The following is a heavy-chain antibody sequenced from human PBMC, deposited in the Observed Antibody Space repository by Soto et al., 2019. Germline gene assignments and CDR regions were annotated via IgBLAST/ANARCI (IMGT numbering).Heavy chain of an antibody. V-gene: IGHV3-33*01. CDR2: IWYDGSNK. Sequence: PGGSLRLSCAASGFTFSSYGMHWVRQAPGKGLEWVAVIWYDGSNKYYADSVKGRFTISRDNSKNTLYLQMNSLRAEDTAVYYCARGNARDAFDIWGPGTMVTVSS. D-gene: IGHD4-4*01. J-gene: IGHJ3*02. CDR1: GFTFSSYG. CDR3: ARGNARDAFDI.